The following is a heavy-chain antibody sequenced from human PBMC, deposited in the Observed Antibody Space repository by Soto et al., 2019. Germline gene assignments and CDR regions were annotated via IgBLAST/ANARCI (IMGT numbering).Heavy chain of an antibody. CDR1: GGTFSSYT. CDR2: ITPILGIA. Sequence: ASVKVSCKASGGTFSSYTISWVRQAPGQGLEWMGRITPILGIANYAQKFQGRVTITADKSTSTAYMELSSLRSEDTAVYYCASGKWFGELLGGGAFDIWGQGTMVTVSS. J-gene: IGHJ3*02. CDR3: ASGKWFGELLGGGAFDI. D-gene: IGHD3-10*01. V-gene: IGHV1-69*02.